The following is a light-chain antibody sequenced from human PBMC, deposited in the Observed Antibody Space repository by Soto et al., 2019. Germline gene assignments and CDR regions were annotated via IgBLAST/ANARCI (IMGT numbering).Light chain of an antibody. J-gene: IGKJ1*01. CDR1: ESISSH. CDR3: QQYKYLWT. V-gene: IGKV3-15*01. Sequence: EIVMTQSPATLSVSQGEEVTLSCRASESISSHLAWYQQRPGRSPRLLIHEASTRATGISARFSGSGSRTEFTLTISSLQSEDCAVHYCQQYKYLWTFGQGTRVELK. CDR2: EAS.